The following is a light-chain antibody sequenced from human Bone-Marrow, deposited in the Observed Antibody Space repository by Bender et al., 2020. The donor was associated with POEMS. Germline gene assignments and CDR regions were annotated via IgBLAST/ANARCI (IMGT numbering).Light chain of an antibody. Sequence: QSALTQPPSASGSPGQSVTISCTGTSSDIGGHNSVSWYQQRPGRAPKLIIYEVSERPSGVPDRFSGSKSGNTASLTVSGLQADDEADYYCSSHAASMTWAFGGGTKVTVL. J-gene: IGLJ3*02. CDR2: EVS. CDR3: SSHAASMTWA. V-gene: IGLV2-8*01. CDR1: SSDIGGHNS.